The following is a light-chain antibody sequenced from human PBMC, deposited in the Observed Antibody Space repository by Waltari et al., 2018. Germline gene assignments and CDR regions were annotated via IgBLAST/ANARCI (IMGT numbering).Light chain of an antibody. V-gene: IGKV1-9*01. J-gene: IGKJ2*01. CDR1: QDISTF. Sequence: DIQLTQSPSFLSASVRDRVSVTCRASQDISTFLVWYQQMPGKAPKVLIHAASSLGTGVPSRFSGSGSGTEFTLTISSLQPEDFATYYCQQLSDFPYTFGQGTKREIK. CDR3: QQLSDFPYT. CDR2: AAS.